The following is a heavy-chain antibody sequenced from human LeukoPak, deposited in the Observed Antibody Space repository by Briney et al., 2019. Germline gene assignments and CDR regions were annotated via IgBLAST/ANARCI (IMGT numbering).Heavy chain of an antibody. V-gene: IGHV4-39*07. D-gene: IGHD6-13*01. CDR3: ASEDLIAAAGSDAFDI. CDR2: IYYSGST. CDR1: GGSISSSSYY. J-gene: IGHJ3*02. Sequence: PSETLSLTCTVSGGSISSSSYYWGWIRQPPGKGLEWIGSIYYSGSTYYNPSLKSRVTISVDTSKNQFSLKLSSVTAADTAVYYCASEDLIAAAGSDAFDIWGQGTMVTVSS.